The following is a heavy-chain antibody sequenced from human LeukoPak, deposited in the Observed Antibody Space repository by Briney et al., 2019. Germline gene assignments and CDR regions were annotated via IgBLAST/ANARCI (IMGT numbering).Heavy chain of an antibody. Sequence: GGSLRLSCAASGFTFSSYEMNWVRQAPGKGLEWVSYISSSGSTIYYADSVKGRFTISRDNAKNSLYLQMNSLRAEDTAVYYCASASWNWNYPNYMDVWGKGTTVTVSS. CDR2: ISSSGSTI. V-gene: IGHV3-48*03. D-gene: IGHD1-7*01. J-gene: IGHJ6*03. CDR3: ASASWNWNYPNYMDV. CDR1: GFTFSSYE.